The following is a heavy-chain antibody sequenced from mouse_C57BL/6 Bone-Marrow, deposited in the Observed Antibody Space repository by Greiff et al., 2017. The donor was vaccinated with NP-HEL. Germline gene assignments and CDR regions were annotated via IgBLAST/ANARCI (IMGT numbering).Heavy chain of an antibody. D-gene: IGHD1-1*01. Sequence: QVHVKQPGTELVKPGASVKLSCKASGYTFTSYWMHWVKQRPGQGLEWIGNINPSNGGTNYNEKFKSKATLTVDKSSSTAYMQLSSLTSEDSAVYYCARPYHYGSTFAYWGQGTLVTVSA. CDR1: GYTFTSYW. CDR2: INPSNGGT. V-gene: IGHV1-53*01. J-gene: IGHJ3*01. CDR3: ARPYHYGSTFAY.